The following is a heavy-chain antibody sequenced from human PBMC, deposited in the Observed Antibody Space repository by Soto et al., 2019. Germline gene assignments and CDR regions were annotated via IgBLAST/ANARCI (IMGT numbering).Heavy chain of an antibody. Sequence: PSETLSLTCTVSGGSISSYYWSWIRQHPGKGLEWIGYIYYSGSTYYNPSLKSRVTISVDTSKNQFSLKLSSVTAADTAVYYCARELRNCGGDCYYNWFDPWGQGTLVTVSS. D-gene: IGHD2-21*02. CDR3: ARELRNCGGDCYYNWFDP. CDR1: GGSISSYY. V-gene: IGHV4-59*06. J-gene: IGHJ5*02. CDR2: IYYSGST.